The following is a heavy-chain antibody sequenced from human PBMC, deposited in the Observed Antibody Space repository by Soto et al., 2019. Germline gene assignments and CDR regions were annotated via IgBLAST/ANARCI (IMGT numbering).Heavy chain of an antibody. CDR2: ISSSSSYI. CDR3: ARAGSGSYSSDFDY. Sequence: EVQLVESGGGLVKPGGSLRLSCSASGFTFSSYSMNWVRQAPGKGLEWVSSISSSSSYIYYADSVKGRFTISRDNAKTSLYLQMNSLRAEDTAVYYCARAGSGSYSSDFDYWGQGTLVTVSS. D-gene: IGHD1-26*01. CDR1: GFTFSSYS. J-gene: IGHJ4*02. V-gene: IGHV3-21*01.